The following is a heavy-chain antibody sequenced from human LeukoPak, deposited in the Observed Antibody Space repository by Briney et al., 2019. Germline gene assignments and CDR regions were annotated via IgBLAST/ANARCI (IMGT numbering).Heavy chain of an antibody. CDR3: ATLPNYDSSGYYAGYFDY. D-gene: IGHD3-22*01. CDR1: GYSFTSYW. Sequence: GESLKISCKGSGYSFTSYWIGWVRQMPGKGLEWMGIIYPGDSDTRCSPSFQGQVNISADKSISTAYLQWSSLKASDTAMYYCATLPNYDSSGYYAGYFDYWGQGTLVTVSS. J-gene: IGHJ4*02. V-gene: IGHV5-51*01. CDR2: IYPGDSDT.